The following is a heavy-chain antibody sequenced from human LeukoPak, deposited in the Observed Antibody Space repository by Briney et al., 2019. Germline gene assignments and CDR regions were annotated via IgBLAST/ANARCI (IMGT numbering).Heavy chain of an antibody. CDR1: GFTFSSHG. CDR2: IRYDGSNK. Sequence: PGGSLRLSCAASGFTFSSHGMHWARQAPGKGLEWVAFIRYDGSNKYYADSVKGRFTISRDNSKNTLYLQMNSLRAEDTAVYYCAKGSRGWSTPIDYWGQGTLVTVSS. D-gene: IGHD6-19*01. J-gene: IGHJ4*02. CDR3: AKGSRGWSTPIDY. V-gene: IGHV3-30*02.